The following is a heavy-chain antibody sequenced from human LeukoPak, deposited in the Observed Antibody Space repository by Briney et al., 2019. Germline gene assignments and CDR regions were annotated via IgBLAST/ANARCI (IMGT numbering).Heavy chain of an antibody. D-gene: IGHD3-10*01. CDR3: ARDQRGPSGAFDI. CDR1: GGSISSGSYY. CDR2: IYTSGST. J-gene: IGHJ3*02. V-gene: IGHV4-61*02. Sequence: SETLSLTCTVSGGSISSGSYYWSWIRQPAGKGLEWIGRIYTSGSTNYNPSLKSRVTISVDTSKNQFSLKLSSVTAADTAVYYCARDQRGPSGAFDIWGQGTMVTVSS.